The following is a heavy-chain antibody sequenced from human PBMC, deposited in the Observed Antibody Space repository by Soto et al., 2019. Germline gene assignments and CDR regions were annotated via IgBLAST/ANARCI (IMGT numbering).Heavy chain of an antibody. D-gene: IGHD1-1*01. V-gene: IGHV4-34*01. CDR2: INESGST. CDR1: GQSFSGHS. J-gene: IGHJ4*02. CDR3: ARGSGIVALPGELEDVKYDY. Sequence: QVQLQQWGAGLVKPSETLSLSCAVYGQSFSGHSWAWIRQPPGKGLEWIGAINESGSTYYNPSLKSRVTISTDTSKNQFSLKLSSVSAAETAAYFCARGSGIVALPGELEDVKYDYWGQGTLVNVSS.